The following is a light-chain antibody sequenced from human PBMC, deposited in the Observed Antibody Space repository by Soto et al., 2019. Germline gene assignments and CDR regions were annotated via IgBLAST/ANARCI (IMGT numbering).Light chain of an antibody. CDR2: SNN. CDR3: ATWDDSLSGVV. V-gene: IGLV1-44*01. CDR1: SSNIGSDT. J-gene: IGLJ2*01. Sequence: QSVLNQPPSASGTPGQRVTISCSGSSSNIGSDTVNWYQQLPGTAPKLLIYSNNQRPSGVPDRFSGSKSGTSASLAISGLQSEDEADYYCATWDDSLSGVVFGEGTKLTVL.